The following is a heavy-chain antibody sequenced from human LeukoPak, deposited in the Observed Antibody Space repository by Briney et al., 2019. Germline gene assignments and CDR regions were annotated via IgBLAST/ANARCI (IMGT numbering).Heavy chain of an antibody. CDR1: GYTFTSYY. Sequence: GASVKVSCKASGYTFTSYYMHWVRQAPGQGLEWMGIINPSGGSTSYAQKFQGRVTMTRDTSTSTVYMELSSLRSEDTAVYYCARDTVPGGDGYIGEAPHWGQGTLVTVSS. CDR3: ARDTVPGGDGYIGEAPH. CDR2: INPSGGST. V-gene: IGHV1-46*01. D-gene: IGHD5-24*01. J-gene: IGHJ4*02.